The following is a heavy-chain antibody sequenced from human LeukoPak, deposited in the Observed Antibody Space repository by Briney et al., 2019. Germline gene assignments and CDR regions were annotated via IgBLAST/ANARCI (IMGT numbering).Heavy chain of an antibody. CDR1: GYTFTSYG. V-gene: IGHV1-18*01. Sequence: GASVKVSCKASGYTFTSYGISWVGQAPGQGREWMGWISAYNGNTNYAPKLQGRVTMTTDTSTSTAYMELRSLRSDDTAVYYCARVTSPGYDFWSGYYTFDYWGQGTLVTVSS. J-gene: IGHJ4*02. CDR2: ISAYNGNT. D-gene: IGHD3-3*01. CDR3: ARVTSPGYDFWSGYYTFDY.